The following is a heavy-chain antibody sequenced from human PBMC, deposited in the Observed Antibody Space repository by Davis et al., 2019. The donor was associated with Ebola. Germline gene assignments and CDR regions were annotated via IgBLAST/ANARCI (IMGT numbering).Heavy chain of an antibody. Sequence: GESLKISCKDSGNSFSSHWIGRVRQMPGKGLEWMGIIYTGDSDTRYSPSFRGQVNISADNSIKTAFLQWSSLKASDTAMYYCATLRRTITGMDDGFDIWGQGTMVTVSS. J-gene: IGHJ3*02. CDR1: GNSFSSHW. V-gene: IGHV5-51*01. CDR3: ATLRRTITGMDDGFDI. CDR2: IYTGDSDT. D-gene: IGHD1-20*01.